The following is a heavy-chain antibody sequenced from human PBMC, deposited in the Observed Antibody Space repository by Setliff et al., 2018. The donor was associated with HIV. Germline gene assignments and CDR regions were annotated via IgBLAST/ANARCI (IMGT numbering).Heavy chain of an antibody. CDR1: GYFISSGYY. V-gene: IGHV4-38-2*01. J-gene: IGHJ4*02. CDR2: VYHSGST. Sequence: LSLTCEVSGYFISSGYYWGWIRQPPGKGLEWIGTVYHSGSTYYNPSLKSRVTISVDTSENQFSLKLSSVTAADTAVYYCARHPPPEVRGDVTDYWGQGTLVTVSS. D-gene: IGHD3-10*01. CDR3: ARHPPPEVRGDVTDY.